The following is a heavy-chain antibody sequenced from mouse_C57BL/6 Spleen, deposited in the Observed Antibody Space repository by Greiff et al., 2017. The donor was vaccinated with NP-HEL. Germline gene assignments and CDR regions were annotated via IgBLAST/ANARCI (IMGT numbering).Heavy chain of an antibody. CDR1: GFTFSSYT. CDR2: ISGGGGNT. J-gene: IGHJ2*01. CDR3: ARRNYYGSSYFDY. V-gene: IGHV5-9*01. Sequence: LVESGGGLVKPGGSLKLSCAASGFTFSSYTMSWVRQTPEKRLEWVATISGGGGNTYYPDSVKGRFTISRDNAKNTLYLQMSSLRSEDTALYYCARRNYYGSSYFDYWGQGTTLTVSS. D-gene: IGHD1-1*01.